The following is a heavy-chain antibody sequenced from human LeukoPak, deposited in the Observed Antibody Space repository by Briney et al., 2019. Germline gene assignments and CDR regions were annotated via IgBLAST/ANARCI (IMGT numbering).Heavy chain of an antibody. CDR1: GYTFTSYD. D-gene: IGHD2-15*01. CDR2: MNPNSGNT. Sequence: ASVKVSCKASGYTFTSYDINWVRQATGQGLEWMGWMNPNSGNTGYAQKLQGRVTMTTETSTSTAYMELRSLRSDDTAVYYCARTCSGGSCYFLYYYYGMDVWGQGTTVTVSS. J-gene: IGHJ6*02. CDR3: ARTCSGGSCYFLYYYYGMDV. V-gene: IGHV1-8*01.